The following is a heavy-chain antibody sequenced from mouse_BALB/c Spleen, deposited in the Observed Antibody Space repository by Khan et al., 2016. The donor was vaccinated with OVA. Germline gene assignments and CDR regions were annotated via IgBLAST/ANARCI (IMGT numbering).Heavy chain of an antibody. CDR3: ARTARIKY. D-gene: IGHD1-2*01. V-gene: IGHV3-1*02. CDR2: ISYSGST. Sequence: EVQLQESGPGLVKPSQSLSLTCTVTGYSITSGYGRYLIRQFPGNQLELVGYISYSGSTNYNPTLKSRISITRDTSKNQFFLQLNSVTTEDTATYYCARTARIKYWGQGTTLTVSS. J-gene: IGHJ2*01. CDR1: GYSITSGYG.